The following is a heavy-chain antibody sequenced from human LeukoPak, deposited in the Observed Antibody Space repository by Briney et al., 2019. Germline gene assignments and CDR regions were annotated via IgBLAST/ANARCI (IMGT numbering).Heavy chain of an antibody. V-gene: IGHV1-2*02. J-gene: IGHJ4*02. CDR3: AGAGRDPLLSSPKYYFDY. Sequence: ASVKVSCKASGYTFTGYYMHWVRQAPGQGLEWMGWINPNSGGTNYAQKFQGRVTMTRDTSISTAYMELSRLRSDDTAVYYCAGAGRDPLLSSPKYYFDYWGQGTLVTVSS. CDR2: INPNSGGT. D-gene: IGHD6-19*01. CDR1: GYTFTGYY.